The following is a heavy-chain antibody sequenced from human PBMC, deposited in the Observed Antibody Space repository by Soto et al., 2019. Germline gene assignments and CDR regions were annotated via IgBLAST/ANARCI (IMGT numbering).Heavy chain of an antibody. D-gene: IGHD3-3*02. V-gene: IGHV5-51*01. CDR1: GYSFTSYW. J-gene: IGHJ6*03. CDR3: ARLPRIFGVVANYYYYYMDV. CDR2: IYPGDSDT. Sequence: PGESLKISCKGSGYSFTSYWTDWVRQMPGKGLEWMGIIYPGDSDTRYSPSFQGQVTISADKSISTAYLQWSSLKASDTAMYYCARLPRIFGVVANYYYYYMDVWGKGTTVTVSS.